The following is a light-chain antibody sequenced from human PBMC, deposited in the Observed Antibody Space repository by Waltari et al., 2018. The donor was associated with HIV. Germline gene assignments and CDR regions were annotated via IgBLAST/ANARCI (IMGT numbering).Light chain of an antibody. CDR1: QNVGSN. CDR2: GAS. V-gene: IGKV3-15*01. CDR3: QHYNNRPPGIT. Sequence: EIVLTQSPVTLSVSPGERAILSCRASQNVGSNVAWYQKKAAQAPRLLIYGASTRATGVPARFSGSGSGTEFTLTISSLQSEDFAVYYCQHYNNRPPGITFGQGTRLEIK. J-gene: IGKJ5*01.